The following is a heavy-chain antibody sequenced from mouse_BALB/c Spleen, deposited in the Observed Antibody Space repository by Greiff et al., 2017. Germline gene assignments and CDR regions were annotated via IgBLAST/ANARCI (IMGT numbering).Heavy chain of an antibody. CDR3: ARQGDRGYYFDY. D-gene: IGHD2-14*01. CDR2: ISSGGSYT. J-gene: IGHJ2*01. Sequence: EVKLMESGGDLVKPGGSLKLSCAASGFTFSSYGMSWVRQTPDKRLEWVATISSGGSYTYYPDSVKGRFTISRDNAKNTLYLQMSSLKSEDTAMYYCARQGDRGYYFDYWGQGTTLTVSS. V-gene: IGHV5-6*01. CDR1: GFTFSSYG.